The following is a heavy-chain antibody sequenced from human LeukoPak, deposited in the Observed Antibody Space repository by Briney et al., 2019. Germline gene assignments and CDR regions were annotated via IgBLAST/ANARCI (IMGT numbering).Heavy chain of an antibody. V-gene: IGHV3-21*01. CDR3: ARGPYSRLRTDYFDY. D-gene: IGHD2-21*01. J-gene: IGHJ4*02. Sequence: PGGSLRLSCAASGFTFSTYSMNWVRQAPGKGLEWVSSISSSSSYIYYADSVKGRFTISRDNARNSLYLQMNSLGAEDTAVYYCARGPYSRLRTDYFDYWGQGTLVTVSS. CDR1: GFTFSTYS. CDR2: ISSSSSYI.